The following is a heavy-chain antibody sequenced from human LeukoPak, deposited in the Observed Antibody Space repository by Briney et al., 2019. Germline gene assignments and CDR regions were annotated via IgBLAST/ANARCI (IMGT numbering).Heavy chain of an antibody. CDR2: ISSSSSYI. V-gene: IGHV3-21*01. CDR1: GFTVSSNS. Sequence: GGSLGLSCAASGFTVSSNSMNWVRQAPGKGLEWVSSISSSSSYIYYADSVKGRFTISRDNAKNSLYMQMNSLRAEDTAVYYCARDRWFDYWGQGTLVTVSS. CDR3: ARDRWFDY. D-gene: IGHD2-15*01. J-gene: IGHJ4*02.